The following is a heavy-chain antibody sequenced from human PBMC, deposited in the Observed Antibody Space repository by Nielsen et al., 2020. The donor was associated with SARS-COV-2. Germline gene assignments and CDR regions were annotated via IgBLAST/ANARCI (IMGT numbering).Heavy chain of an antibody. V-gene: IGHV3-23*01. D-gene: IGHD6-13*01. J-gene: IGHJ6*02. CDR3: ARSPFHRSSWYGMDV. CDR1: GLTFNIYA. Sequence: GGSLRLSCAVSGLTFNIYAMSWVRQAPGKGLEWVSGISSSGSKTHDADSAKGRFIISRDNSKNSLYLQLSSLSAEDTAVYYCARSPFHRSSWYGMDVWGQGTTVTVSS. CDR2: ISSSGSKT.